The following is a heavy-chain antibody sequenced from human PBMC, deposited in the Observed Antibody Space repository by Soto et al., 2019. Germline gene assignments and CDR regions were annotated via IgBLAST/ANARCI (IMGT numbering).Heavy chain of an antibody. Sequence: PGGSLRLSCAASGFTFSSYAMHWVRQAPGKGLEGVAVISYDGSNKYYAGSVKGRFTISRDNSKNTLYLQMNSLRAEDTAVYYCARDRMVYAIRFYYYYYGMDVWGQGTTVTVSS. CDR1: GFTFSSYA. CDR2: ISYDGSNK. V-gene: IGHV3-30-3*01. J-gene: IGHJ6*02. CDR3: ARDRMVYAIRFYYYYYGMDV. D-gene: IGHD2-8*01.